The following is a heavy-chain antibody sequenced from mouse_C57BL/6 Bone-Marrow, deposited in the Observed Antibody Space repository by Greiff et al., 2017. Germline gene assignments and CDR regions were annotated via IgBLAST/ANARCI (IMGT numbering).Heavy chain of an antibody. J-gene: IGHJ2*01. CDR3: TTPLCNDEGY. CDR2: IDPENGDT. Sequence: VQLQQSGAELVRPGASVTLSCTASGFNIKDDYMHWVKQRPEQGLEWIGWIDPENGDTEYASKFQGKATITADTSSNTAYLQLSSLTSEDTAVYYCTTPLCNDEGYWGQGTTLTVSS. CDR1: GFNIKDDY. V-gene: IGHV14-4*01. D-gene: IGHD6-5*01.